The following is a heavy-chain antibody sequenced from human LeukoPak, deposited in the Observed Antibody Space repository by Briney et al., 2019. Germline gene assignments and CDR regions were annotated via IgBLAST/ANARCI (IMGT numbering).Heavy chain of an antibody. CDR2: IYYSGST. CDR3: ARHSGYYYGSGSLTFDP. D-gene: IGHD3-10*01. V-gene: IGHV4-39*01. J-gene: IGHJ5*02. CDR1: GGSISSSSYY. Sequence: SETLSLTCTVSGGSISSSSYYWGWIRQPPGEGLEWIGSIYYSGSTYYNPSLKSRVTISVDTSKNQFSLKLSSVTAADTAVYYCARHSGYYYGSGSLTFDPWGQGTLVTVSS.